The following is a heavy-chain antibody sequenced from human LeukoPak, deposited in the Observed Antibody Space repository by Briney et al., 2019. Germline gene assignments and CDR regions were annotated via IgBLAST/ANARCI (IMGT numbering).Heavy chain of an antibody. CDR1: GDSISSGNYF. CDR3: ARDRQLGWFGP. Sequence: TLSLTCTVSGDSISSGNYFWAWIRQSAGKGLEWIGRIHSDGLANYNPSLRSRVTISVDTSNNQFSLKVRSVTAADTATYYCARDRQLGWFGPWGQGILVTVSS. J-gene: IGHJ5*02. D-gene: IGHD3-16*01. CDR2: IHSDGLA. V-gene: IGHV4-61*02.